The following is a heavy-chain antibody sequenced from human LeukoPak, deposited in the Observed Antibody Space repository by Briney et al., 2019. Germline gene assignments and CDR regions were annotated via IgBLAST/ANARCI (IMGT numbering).Heavy chain of an antibody. V-gene: IGHV1-8*01. J-gene: IGHJ4*02. Sequence: ASVKVSCKTSGYTFTNYDINWVRQAAGRGLEWMGWMNPKSGNTGSAQRFQGRVTMTRDTSISTAYMELSSLRSEDTAVYYCARSASNPYGSGSYLFDYWGQGTLVTVSS. CDR1: GYTFTNYD. CDR3: ARSASNPYGSGSYLFDY. CDR2: MNPKSGNT. D-gene: IGHD3-10*01.